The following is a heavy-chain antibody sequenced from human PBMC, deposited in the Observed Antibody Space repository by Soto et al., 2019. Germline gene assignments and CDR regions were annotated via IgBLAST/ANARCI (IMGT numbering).Heavy chain of an antibody. CDR2: ISYDGSNK. D-gene: IGHD2-15*01. J-gene: IGHJ6*02. V-gene: IGHV3-30*18. CDR1: GFNFSSYG. Sequence: FQRLSCAASGFNFSSYGMRWVRKAPGKGLEWVAVISYDGSNKYYADSVKGRFTISRDNSKNTLYLQMNSLRAEDTAVYYCAKGDLYCSGGSCYQAYMDVWGQGTTVTVSS. CDR3: AKGDLYCSGGSCYQAYMDV.